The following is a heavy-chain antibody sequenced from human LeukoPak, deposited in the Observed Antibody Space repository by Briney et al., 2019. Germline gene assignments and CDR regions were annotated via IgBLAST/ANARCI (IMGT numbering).Heavy chain of an antibody. CDR1: GYTFTSYG. J-gene: IGHJ4*02. Sequence: ASVKVSCKASGYTFTSYGISWVRQAPEQGLEWMGWISAYNGNTNYAQKLQGRVNMTTDTSTSTAYMELRSLRSDDTAVYYCARVNYYDSSGHLDYWGQGTLVTVSS. CDR2: ISAYNGNT. CDR3: ARVNYYDSSGHLDY. V-gene: IGHV1-18*01. D-gene: IGHD3-22*01.